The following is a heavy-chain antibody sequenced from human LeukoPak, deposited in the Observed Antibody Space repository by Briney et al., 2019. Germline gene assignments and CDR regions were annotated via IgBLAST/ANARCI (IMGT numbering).Heavy chain of an antibody. CDR2: ISGSGGST. CDR1: GFTFSSYA. V-gene: IGHV3-23*01. CDR3: AKSAVRKRLMGVVPAAMYYFDY. J-gene: IGHJ4*02. Sequence: PGGSLRLSCAASGFTFSSYAMSWVRQAPGKGLEWVSAISGSGGSTYYADSVKGRFTISRDNSKNTLYLQMNSLRAEDTAVYYCAKSAVRKRLMGVVPAAMYYFDYWGQGTLVTVSS. D-gene: IGHD2-2*01.